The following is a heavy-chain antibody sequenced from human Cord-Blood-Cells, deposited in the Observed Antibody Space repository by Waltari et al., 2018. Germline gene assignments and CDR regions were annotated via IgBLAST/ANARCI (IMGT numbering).Heavy chain of an antibody. J-gene: IGHJ4*02. Sequence: QVQLQQWGAGLLKPSETLSLTCAVYGGSFSGYYWSWLHQPPGKGLEWIGEINHSGSTNYNPSLKSRVTISVDTSKNQFSLKLSSVTAADTAVYYCARGGIAVAGFDYWGQGTLVTVSS. CDR2: INHSGST. V-gene: IGHV4-34*01. CDR1: GGSFSGYY. CDR3: ARGGIAVAGFDY. D-gene: IGHD6-19*01.